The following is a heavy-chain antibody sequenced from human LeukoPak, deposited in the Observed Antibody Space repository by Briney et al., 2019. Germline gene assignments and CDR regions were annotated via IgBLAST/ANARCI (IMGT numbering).Heavy chain of an antibody. Sequence: GGSLRLSCAASGFTFSSSAMSWVRQAPGKGLEWVSAISNNGGYTYYADSVQGRFTISRDNSKSTLCQQMNSLRAEDTAVYYCAKSLYGGCDYWGQGTVVTVSS. CDR3: AKSLYGGCDY. V-gene: IGHV3-23*01. CDR1: GFTFSSSA. D-gene: IGHD3-16*02. CDR2: ISNNGGYT. J-gene: IGHJ4*02.